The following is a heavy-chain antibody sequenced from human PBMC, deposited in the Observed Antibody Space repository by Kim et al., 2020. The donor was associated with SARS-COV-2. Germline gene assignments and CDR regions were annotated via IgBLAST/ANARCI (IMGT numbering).Heavy chain of an antibody. J-gene: IGHJ2*01. V-gene: IGHV5-10-1*01. CDR3: ARHEVQQLVSYYWYFDL. CDR1: GYSFTSYW. D-gene: IGHD6-13*01. CDR2: IDPSDSYT. Sequence: GESLKISCKGSGYSFTSYWISWVRQMPGKGLEWMGRIDPSDSYTNYSPSFQGHVTISADKSISTAYLQWSSLKASDTAMYYCARHEVQQLVSYYWYFDLWGRGTLVTVSS.